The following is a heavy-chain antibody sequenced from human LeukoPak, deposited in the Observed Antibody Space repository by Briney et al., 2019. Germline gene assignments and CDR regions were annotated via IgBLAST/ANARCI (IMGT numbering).Heavy chain of an antibody. D-gene: IGHD3-22*01. CDR1: GFTFSSYG. J-gene: IGHJ4*02. Sequence: PGGSLRLSCAASGFTFSSYGMHWVRQAPGKGLEWVAVIWYDGSNKYYADSVKGRFTISRDNSKNTLYLQMNSLRAEDTAVYYCARDPYYYDSSGYRPPFYWGQGTLVTVSS. CDR2: IWYDGSNK. V-gene: IGHV3-33*01. CDR3: ARDPYYYDSSGYRPPFY.